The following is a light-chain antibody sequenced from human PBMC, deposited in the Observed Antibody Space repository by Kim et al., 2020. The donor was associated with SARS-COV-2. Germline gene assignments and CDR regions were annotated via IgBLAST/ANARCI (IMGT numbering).Light chain of an antibody. CDR1: QSINSNQ. CDR3: QYFGSSSYT. CDR2: DAS. Sequence: EIVLTQSPDTLSLSPGERATLSCRASQSINSNQLVWYQHKPGQAPRLLIYDASSRATGIPDRFSGSGSGADFTLTISRLEPEDCAMYYCQYFGSSSYTFGRGTKLEIK. J-gene: IGKJ2*01. V-gene: IGKV3-20*01.